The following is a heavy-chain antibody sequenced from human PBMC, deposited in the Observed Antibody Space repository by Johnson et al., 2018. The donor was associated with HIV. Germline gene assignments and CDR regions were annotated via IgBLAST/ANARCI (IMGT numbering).Heavy chain of an antibody. CDR2: ISYDGSNK. CDR1: GFTLSSYA. Sequence: QVHLVEPGGAFVQPGSFLRLSRAALGFTLSSYAMHWVRQAPGKGLEWVAVISYDGSNKYYADSVKGRLTISRDNSKNTLYLQMNSLRADDTAVYYCAKDLRVFDWFNAYDAFDIWGQGTMVTVSS. J-gene: IGHJ3*02. CDR3: AKDLRVFDWFNAYDAFDI. D-gene: IGHD3-9*01. V-gene: IGHV3-30*04.